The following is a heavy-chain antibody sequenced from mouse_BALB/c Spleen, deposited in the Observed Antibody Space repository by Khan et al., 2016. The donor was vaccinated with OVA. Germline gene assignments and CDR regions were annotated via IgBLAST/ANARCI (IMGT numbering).Heavy chain of an antibody. CDR2: IHPGSANT. V-gene: IGHV1-84*02. J-gene: IGHJ2*01. CDR3: AGGFDY. CDR1: GHTFTAYY. Sequence: QVQLQQSGPELVKPGASVKMSCKASGHTFTAYYINWVKPTPGQGLQWIGWIHPGSANTKYNERFKGKAPLTVDPSSSTAYMQRGSLTSEDTAVYFGAGGFDYWGHGTTLTVSS.